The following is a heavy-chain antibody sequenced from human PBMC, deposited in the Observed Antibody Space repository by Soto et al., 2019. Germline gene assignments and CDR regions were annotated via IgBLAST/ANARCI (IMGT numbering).Heavy chain of an antibody. CDR3: AASLAWKSTTLDY. J-gene: IGHJ4*02. D-gene: IGHD1-1*01. CDR1: GFSLSTSGMC. Sequence: SGPTLVNPTQTLTLTCTFSGFSLSTSGMCVSWIRQPPGKALEWLSRIDWDDDKFYSTSLKTRLTISKDTTNNKVVLTMTNMDHVDTATSYCAASLAWKSTTLDYCGQGTLVTVSS. V-gene: IGHV2-70*17. CDR2: IDWDDDK.